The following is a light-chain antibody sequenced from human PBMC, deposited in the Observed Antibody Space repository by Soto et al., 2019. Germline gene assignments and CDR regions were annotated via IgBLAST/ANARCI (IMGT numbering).Light chain of an antibody. CDR1: QSVSSNY. V-gene: IGKV3-20*01. Sequence: EIVLTQSPGTLSLSPGERATLSCRASQSVSSNYLAWYQQKPGQAPRVLIYGASSRATGIPDRFSGSGSGTVFTLTISRLEPEDFAVYYCQQYGSSPPRYTFGQGTKLEIK. CDR2: GAS. J-gene: IGKJ2*01. CDR3: QQYGSSPPRYT.